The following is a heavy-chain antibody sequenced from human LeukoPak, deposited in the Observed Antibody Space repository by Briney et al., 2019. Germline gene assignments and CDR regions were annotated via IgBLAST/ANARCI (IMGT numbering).Heavy chain of an antibody. J-gene: IGHJ4*02. CDR3: ARERRDITVVRGVIITSRFDY. CDR1: GGSISSYY. Sequence: PSETLSLTCTVSGGSISSYYWSWIRQPPGKGLEWIGYIYYSGSTNYNPSLKSRVTISVDTSKNQFSLKLSSVTAADTAVYYCARERRDITVVRGVIITSRFDYWGQGTLVTVSS. D-gene: IGHD3-10*01. CDR2: IYYSGST. V-gene: IGHV4-59*01.